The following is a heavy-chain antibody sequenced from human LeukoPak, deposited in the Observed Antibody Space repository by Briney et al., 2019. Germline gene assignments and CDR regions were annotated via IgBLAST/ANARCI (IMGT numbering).Heavy chain of an antibody. V-gene: IGHV4-59*12. Sequence: SETLSLTCTVSGGSISSYYWSWIRQPPGKGLEWIGYIYYSGSTNYNPSLKSRVTISVDTSKNQFSLKLSSVTAADTAVYYCAREVQRQWLEPYYFDYWGQGTLVTVSS. CDR1: GGSISSYY. CDR3: AREVQRQWLEPYYFDY. CDR2: IYYSGST. D-gene: IGHD6-19*01. J-gene: IGHJ4*02.